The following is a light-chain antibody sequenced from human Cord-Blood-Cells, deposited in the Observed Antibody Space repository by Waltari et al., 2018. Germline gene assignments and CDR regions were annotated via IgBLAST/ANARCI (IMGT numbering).Light chain of an antibody. CDR2: EVS. J-gene: IGKJ4*01. CDR3: MQSIQLPLT. V-gene: IGKV2D-29*01. CDR1: QSLLHSDGKTY. Sequence: DIVMTQTPLSLSVTPGQPASISCTSSQSLLHSDGKTYLYWYLQKPGQAPQLLIYEVSNRVSGVPDRFSGSGSGTDFTLKISRVEAEDFGVYYCMQSIQLPLTFGGGTKVEIK.